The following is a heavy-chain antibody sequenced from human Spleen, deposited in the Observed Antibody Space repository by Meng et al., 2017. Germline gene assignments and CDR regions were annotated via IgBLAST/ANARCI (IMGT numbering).Heavy chain of an antibody. CDR1: GFTFSSHW. J-gene: IGHJ1*01. V-gene: IGHV3-74*01. D-gene: IGHD3-22*01. Sequence: GESLKISCSASGFTFSSHWMHWVRQVPGKGLVWVSSVSSDGSGTNYADSVKGRFTISRDNAKDTVYLQMNSLRAEDTAVYYCARQPHVGRGYIEGYFQLGGQGTLVTVSS. CDR2: VSSDGSGT. CDR3: ARQPHVGRGYIEGYFQL.